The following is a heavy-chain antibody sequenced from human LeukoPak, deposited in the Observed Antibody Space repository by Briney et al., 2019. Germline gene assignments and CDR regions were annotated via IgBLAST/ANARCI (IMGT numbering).Heavy chain of an antibody. CDR2: IRYDGSNK. D-gene: IGHD2-21*01. J-gene: IGHJ4*02. V-gene: IGHV3-30*02. CDR1: GFTFSSYG. CDR3: AKDTNKALVAIDFDY. Sequence: GGSLRLSCAASGFTFSSYGMHWVRQAPGKGLEWVAFIRYDGSNKYYADSVKGRFTISRDNSKNTLYLQMNSLRAEDTAVYYCAKDTNKALVAIDFDYWGQGTLVTVSS.